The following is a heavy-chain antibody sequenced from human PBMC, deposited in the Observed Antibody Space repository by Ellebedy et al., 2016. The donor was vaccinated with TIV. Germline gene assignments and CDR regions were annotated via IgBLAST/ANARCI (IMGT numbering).Heavy chain of an antibody. J-gene: IGHJ4*02. Sequence: SETLSLXXTVSGGSISSSSYYWGWIRQPPGKGLEWIGSIYYSGSTYYNPSLKSRVTISVDTSKNQFSLKLSSVTTADTAVYYCARGWPPSYYYDSSGYYFPVRVWFDYWGQGTLVTVSS. D-gene: IGHD3-22*01. CDR2: IYYSGST. CDR3: ARGWPPSYYYDSSGYYFPVRVWFDY. CDR1: GGSISSSSYY. V-gene: IGHV4-39*07.